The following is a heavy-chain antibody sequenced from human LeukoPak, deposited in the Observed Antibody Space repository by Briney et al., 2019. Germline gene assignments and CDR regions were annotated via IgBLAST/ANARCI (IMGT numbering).Heavy chain of an antibody. Sequence: SQTLSLTCTVSGGSLSSGDYYWRWIRQPPGKGLEWIGYIYYSGSTYYNPSLKSRVTISVDTSKNQFSLKLSSVTAADTAVYCCARADVLYCGGDCYLYYFDYWGQGTLVTVSS. CDR1: GGSLSSGDYY. J-gene: IGHJ4*02. CDR2: IYYSGST. CDR3: ARADVLYCGGDCYLYYFDY. D-gene: IGHD2-21*02. V-gene: IGHV4-30-4*01.